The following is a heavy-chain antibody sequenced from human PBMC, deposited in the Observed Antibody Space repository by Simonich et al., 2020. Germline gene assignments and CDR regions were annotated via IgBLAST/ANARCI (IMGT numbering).Heavy chain of an antibody. J-gene: IGHJ6*02. V-gene: IGHV4-38-2*01. Sequence: QVQLQESGPGLVKPSETLSLTCAVSGYSISSGYYWGWIRQPPGKGLEWIGSIYHSGSTSYNPARKRRVTISVDTSKNQFSLKLSSVTAADTAVYYCARVGYSNYYYYGMDVWGQGTTVTVSS. CDR1: GYSISSGYY. D-gene: IGHD6-13*01. CDR3: ARVGYSNYYYYGMDV. CDR2: IYHSGST.